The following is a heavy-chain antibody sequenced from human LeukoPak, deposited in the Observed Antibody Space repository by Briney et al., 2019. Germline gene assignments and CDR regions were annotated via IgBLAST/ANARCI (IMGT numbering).Heavy chain of an antibody. Sequence: GGSLRLSCAASGFTFSTYAIIWVRQAPGKGLEWVSGISGNGGTTYNADSVKGRFTISRDNSENTLHLQMNSLRVEDTATYYCARGRTGAGKYYFDYWGQGTVVTVSS. CDR2: ISGNGGTT. CDR1: GFTFSTYA. D-gene: IGHD3/OR15-3a*01. J-gene: IGHJ4*02. V-gene: IGHV3-23*01. CDR3: ARGRTGAGKYYFDY.